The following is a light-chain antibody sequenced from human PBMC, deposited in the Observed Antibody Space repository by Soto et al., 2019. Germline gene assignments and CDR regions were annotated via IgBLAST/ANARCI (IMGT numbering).Light chain of an antibody. V-gene: IGKV3-15*01. CDR3: XXYNNWPPIT. Sequence: EIVMTQSPATLSVSPGERATLSCRASQSVSGNLAWYQQKPGQAPRLLIYGASTRATGIPARFSGSGSGTEFTLTISSLQSEDFAVXXCXXYNNWPPITFGQGTRLEMK. J-gene: IGKJ5*01. CDR1: QSVSGN. CDR2: GAS.